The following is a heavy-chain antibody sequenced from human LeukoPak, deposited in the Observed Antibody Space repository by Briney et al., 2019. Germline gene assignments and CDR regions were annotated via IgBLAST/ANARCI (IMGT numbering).Heavy chain of an antibody. D-gene: IGHD3-10*01. CDR3: ARAGEVDYYGSGSYPLLNWFDP. CDR2: INAGNGNT. CDR1: GYTFTSYA. J-gene: IGHJ5*02. Sequence: ASVKVSCKASGYTFTSYAMHWVRQAPGQRLEWMGWINAGNGNTKYSQKFQGRVTITADESTSTAYMELSSLRSEDTAVYYCARAGEVDYYGSGSYPLLNWFDPWGQGTLVTVSS. V-gene: IGHV1-3*01.